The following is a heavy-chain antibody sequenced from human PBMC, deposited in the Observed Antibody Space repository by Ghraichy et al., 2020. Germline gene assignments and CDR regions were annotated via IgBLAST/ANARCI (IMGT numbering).Heavy chain of an antibody. CDR3: ARVGYSSSLWFDP. J-gene: IGHJ5*02. V-gene: IGHV3-7*04. D-gene: IGHD6-13*01. CDR2: IKQDGSEK. CDR1: GFTFSSYW. Sequence: ETLSLTCAASGFTFSSYWMSWVRQAPGKGLEWVANIKQDGSEKYYVDSVKGRFTISRDNAKNSLYLQMNSLRAEDTAVYYCARVGYSSSLWFDPWGQGTLVTVSS.